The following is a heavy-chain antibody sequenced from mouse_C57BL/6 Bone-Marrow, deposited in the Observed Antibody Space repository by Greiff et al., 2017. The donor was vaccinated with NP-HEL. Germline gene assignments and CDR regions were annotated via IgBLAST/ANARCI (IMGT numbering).Heavy chain of an antibody. CDR2: IDPENGDS. CDR1: GFNIKDDY. Sequence: EVKLVESGAELVRPGASVKLSCTASGFNIKDDYMHWVKQRPEQGLEWLGWIDPENGDSEYASKFQGKATITADTSSNTAYLQLSSLTSEDTAVYYCTPFMTTVVAFDYWGQGTTLTVSS. D-gene: IGHD1-1*01. V-gene: IGHV14-4*01. CDR3: TPFMTTVVAFDY. J-gene: IGHJ2*01.